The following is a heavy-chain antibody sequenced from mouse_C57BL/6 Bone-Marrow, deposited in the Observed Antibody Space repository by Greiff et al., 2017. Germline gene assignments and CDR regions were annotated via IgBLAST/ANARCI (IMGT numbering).Heavy chain of an antibody. D-gene: IGHD4-1*01. CDR1: GYTFTSYW. CDR2: IHPNSGRT. CDR3: ARNGNWAWFAY. Sequence: VQLQQPGAELVKPGASVKLSCKASGYTFTSYWMHWVKQRPGQGLEWIGMIHPNSGRTNYNEKFKSKATLTVDKSSSTAYMQLSSLTSEDSAVYYCARNGNWAWFAYWGQGTLVTVSA. V-gene: IGHV1-64*01. J-gene: IGHJ3*01.